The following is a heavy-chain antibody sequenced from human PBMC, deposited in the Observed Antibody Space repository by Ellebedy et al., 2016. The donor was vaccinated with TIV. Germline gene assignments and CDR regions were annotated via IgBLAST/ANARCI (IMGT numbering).Heavy chain of an antibody. CDR3: VKGAYPVPTVMAV. D-gene: IGHD3-16*01. V-gene: IGHV3-30*02. CDR1: GFSVSG. CDR2: IRSDGITK. Sequence: GESLKISCATSGFSVSGMHWVRQAPGKGLEWVAFIRSDGITKYYTDSVRGRFTISSDSSRNPLDLQMNSLRAEDTAVYYCVKGAYPVPTVMAVWGQGTMVTVSS. J-gene: IGHJ6*02.